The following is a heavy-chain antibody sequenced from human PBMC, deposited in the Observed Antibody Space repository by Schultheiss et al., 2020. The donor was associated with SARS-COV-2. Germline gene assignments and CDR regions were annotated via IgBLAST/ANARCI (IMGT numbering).Heavy chain of an antibody. D-gene: IGHD4-23*01. CDR1: GGSISSYY. CDR3: AREIKRWKGYFDY. Sequence: SETLSLTCTVSGGSISSYYWSWIRQPPGKGLEWIGYIYYSGSTNYNPSLKSLVTISVDTSKNQFSLKLSSVTAADTAVYYCAREIKRWKGYFDYWGQGTLVTVSS. V-gene: IGHV4-59*12. CDR2: IYYSGST. J-gene: IGHJ4*02.